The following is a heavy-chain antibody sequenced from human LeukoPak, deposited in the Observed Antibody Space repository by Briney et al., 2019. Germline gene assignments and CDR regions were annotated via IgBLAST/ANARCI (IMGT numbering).Heavy chain of an antibody. V-gene: IGHV3-48*03. Sequence: GGSLRLSCAASGFTFSTYEMNWVRQAPGKGLEWVSYISSSGSTIYYADSVKGRFTISRDNAKNPLYLQMNSLRAEDTAVYYCAHSSSWYSNFDYWGQGTLVTVSS. J-gene: IGHJ4*02. CDR2: ISSSGSTI. CDR3: AHSSSWYSNFDY. CDR1: GFTFSTYE. D-gene: IGHD6-13*01.